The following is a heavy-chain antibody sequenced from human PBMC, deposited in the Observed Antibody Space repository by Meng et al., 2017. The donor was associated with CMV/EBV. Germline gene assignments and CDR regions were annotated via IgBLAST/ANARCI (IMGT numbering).Heavy chain of an antibody. V-gene: IGHV3-30*02. Sequence: AGSLRLSCAASGFTFSSNYMHWVRQAPGKGLEWVAFIRYDGSNKYYADSVKGRFTISRDNSKNTLYLQMNSLRAEDTAVYYCATWPYSSSYYYYGMDVWGQGTTVTVSS. CDR3: ATWPYSSSYYYYGMDV. J-gene: IGHJ6*02. D-gene: IGHD6-6*01. CDR2: IRYDGSNK. CDR1: GFTFSSNY.